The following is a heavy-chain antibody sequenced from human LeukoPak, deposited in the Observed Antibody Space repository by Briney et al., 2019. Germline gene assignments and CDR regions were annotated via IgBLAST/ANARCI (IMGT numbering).Heavy chain of an antibody. J-gene: IGHJ4*02. D-gene: IGHD2-8*01. Sequence: GASVKLSCKSSGYTFSVYYIHWVRQAPGQGLEWMGWINPNSGGPNYAQKFQGRVTMTRDTSISTAYMDLSGLRSDDTAVYYCARSRGYCTNGVCYREFDYWGQGTLVTVSS. V-gene: IGHV1-2*02. CDR1: GYTFSVYY. CDR2: INPNSGGP. CDR3: ARSRGYCTNGVCYREFDY.